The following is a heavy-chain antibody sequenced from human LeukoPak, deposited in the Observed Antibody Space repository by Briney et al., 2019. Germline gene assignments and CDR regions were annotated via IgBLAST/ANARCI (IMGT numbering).Heavy chain of an antibody. V-gene: IGHV3-48*01. Sequence: GGSLRLSCAASGFTFSSYSMNRVRQAPGKGLEWVSYISSSSSTIYYADSVKGRFTISRDNAKNSLYLQMNSLRAEDTAVYYCARDSRGDYFDYWGQGTLVTVSS. D-gene: IGHD3-10*01. CDR3: ARDSRGDYFDY. J-gene: IGHJ4*02. CDR2: ISSSSSTI. CDR1: GFTFSSYS.